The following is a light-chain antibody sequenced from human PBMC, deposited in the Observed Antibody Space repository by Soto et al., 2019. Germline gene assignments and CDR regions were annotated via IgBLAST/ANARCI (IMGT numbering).Light chain of an antibody. CDR1: SSNIGSNT. V-gene: IGLV1-44*01. Sequence: QSSLTQPPSASGTHGQSVTISCSGSSSNIGSNTVNWYQQLPGTAPTLLIYSNNQRPSGVPDRFSGSKSGTSASLAISGLQSEDEADYYCAAWDDSLNGPVFGTGTKVTVL. CDR2: SNN. CDR3: AAWDDSLNGPV. J-gene: IGLJ1*01.